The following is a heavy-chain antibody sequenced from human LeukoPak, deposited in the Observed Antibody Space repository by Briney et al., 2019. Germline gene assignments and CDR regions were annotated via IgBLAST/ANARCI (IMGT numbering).Heavy chain of an antibody. J-gene: IGHJ5*02. CDR1: GYTFTGYY. V-gene: IGHV1-2*04. Sequence: ASVKVSCKASGYTFTGYYMHWVRQAPGQGLEWMGWINPNSGGTNYAQKFQGWVTMTRDTSISTAYMELSRLRSDDTAVYYCARSARRGFCSSTSCHYNWFDPWGQGTLVTVSS. D-gene: IGHD2-2*01. CDR3: ARSARRGFCSSTSCHYNWFDP. CDR2: INPNSGGT.